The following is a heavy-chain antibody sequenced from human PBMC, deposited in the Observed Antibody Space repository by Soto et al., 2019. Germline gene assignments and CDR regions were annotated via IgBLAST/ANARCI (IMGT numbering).Heavy chain of an antibody. V-gene: IGHV4-31*03. Sequence: SETLSLTCTVSGGSFNSGGYHWIWIRQHPGKGLEWLGYIDHSGYTFYNPSLQSRIILSMDTSKNQFSLKPSSATAADTAVYFCARKQAGFFYGIDYWGQGTLVTVSS. CDR1: GGSFNSGGYH. D-gene: IGHD3-3*01. J-gene: IGHJ4*02. CDR3: ARKQAGFFYGIDY. CDR2: IDHSGYT.